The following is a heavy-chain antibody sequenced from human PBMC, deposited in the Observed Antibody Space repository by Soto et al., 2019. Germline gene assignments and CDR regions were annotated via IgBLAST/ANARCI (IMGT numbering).Heavy chain of an antibody. J-gene: IGHJ6*02. CDR3: VRESGGGGYCSGGSCYGMDV. CDR2: FYTSGSANT. Sequence: QVQLQESGPGLVKPSETLSLTCIVSGASISGYYWSWVRQPAGKGLEWIGRFYTSGSANTNYNPSLKCQVTMSVDTSKTQFSLKRTSVTAADTAVYYCVRESGGGGYCSGGSCYGMDVWGQGTTVTVSS. V-gene: IGHV4-4*07. D-gene: IGHD2-15*01. CDR1: GASISGYY.